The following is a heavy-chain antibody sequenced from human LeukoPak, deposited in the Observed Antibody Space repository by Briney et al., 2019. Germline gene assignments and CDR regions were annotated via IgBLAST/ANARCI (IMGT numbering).Heavy chain of an antibody. D-gene: IGHD1-26*01. V-gene: IGHV4-39*01. CDR1: GGSISSDSYY. J-gene: IGHJ4*02. CDR2: IYYSGSP. Sequence: SETLSLTCTVSGGSISSDSYYSGWIRHPPGKRLEWIGSIYYSGSPFYNPSLRRRVTMSVDTSKNQFALKLSSVTAADTAVSSCESQTYFYEDSGHLNDNWGQGTLVTVSS. CDR3: ESQTYFYEDSGHLNDN.